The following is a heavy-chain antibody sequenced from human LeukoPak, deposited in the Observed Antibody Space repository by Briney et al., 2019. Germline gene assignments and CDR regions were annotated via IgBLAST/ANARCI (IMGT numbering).Heavy chain of an antibody. J-gene: IGHJ6*03. CDR3: ARVVTGSSGWYSYYYYYMDV. CDR1: GYTFTGYY. CDR2: INPNSGGT. V-gene: IGHV1-2*02. Sequence: ASVKVSCKASGYTFTGYYMHWARQAPGQGLEWMGWINPNSGGTNYAQKFQGRVTMTRDTSISTAYMELSRLRSDDTAVYYCARVVTGSSGWYSYYYYYMDVWGKGTTVTVSS. D-gene: IGHD6-19*01.